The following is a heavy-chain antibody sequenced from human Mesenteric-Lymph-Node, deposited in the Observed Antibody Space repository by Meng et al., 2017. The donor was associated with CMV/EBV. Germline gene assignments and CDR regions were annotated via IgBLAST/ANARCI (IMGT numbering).Heavy chain of an antibody. V-gene: IGHV3-21*01. J-gene: IGHJ6*02. CDR3: ANYDFWSGYPHDYYYGMDV. Sequence: GESLKISCAASGFTFSTYPMSWVRQAPGQGLEWVSSISSSSSYIYYADSVKGRFTISRDNAKNSLYLQMNSLRAEDTAVYYCANYDFWSGYPHDYYYGMDVWGQGTTVTVSS. CDR2: ISSSSSYI. D-gene: IGHD3-3*01. CDR1: GFTFSTYP.